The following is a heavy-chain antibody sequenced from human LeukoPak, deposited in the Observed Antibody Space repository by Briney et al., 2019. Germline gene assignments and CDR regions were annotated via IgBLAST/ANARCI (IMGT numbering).Heavy chain of an antibody. CDR2: IYHSGST. V-gene: IGHV4-38-2*02. CDR1: GYSISSGYY. D-gene: IGHD3-10*01. J-gene: IGHJ4*02. CDR3: ASTIRFGEFPRD. Sequence: PSETLSLTCTVSGYSISSGYYWGWIRQPPGKGLEWIGSIYHSGSTYYNPSLKSRVTISVDTSKNQFSLKLSSVTAADTAVYYCASTIRFGEFPRDWGQGTLVSVSS.